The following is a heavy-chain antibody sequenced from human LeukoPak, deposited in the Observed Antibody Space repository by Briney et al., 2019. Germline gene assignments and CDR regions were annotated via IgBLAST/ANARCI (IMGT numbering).Heavy chain of an antibody. CDR2: VFTRGTT. Sequence: SQTLSLTCTVSGGSISSGSYYWNWIRQPAGKRLEWLGHVFTRGTTNYNASLEGRLTISLDTARNQFSLYLSSVTAADTAMYFCARSSLAVYFDYWGQGTLVTASS. V-gene: IGHV4-61*09. D-gene: IGHD6-19*01. CDR3: ARSSLAVYFDY. CDR1: GGSISSGSYY. J-gene: IGHJ4*02.